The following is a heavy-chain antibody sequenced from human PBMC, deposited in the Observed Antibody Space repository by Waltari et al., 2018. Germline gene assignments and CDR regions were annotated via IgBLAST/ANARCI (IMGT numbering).Heavy chain of an antibody. D-gene: IGHD3-16*01. CDR2: IKGDGSTT. Sequence: WARKAQGEGLVWVSRIKGDGSTTAYADSVKGRFTTARDNAKNTLYLQMNSLRADDTAVYYCVRSAFVDVWGQGTTVTVSS. V-gene: IGHV3-74*01. CDR3: VRSAFVDV. J-gene: IGHJ6*02.